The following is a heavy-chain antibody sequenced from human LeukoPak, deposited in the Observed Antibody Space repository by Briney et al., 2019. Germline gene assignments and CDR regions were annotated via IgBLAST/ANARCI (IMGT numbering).Heavy chain of an antibody. CDR3: ARSYDILTGYYPLFDY. CDR1: GGSISSSNW. Sequence: SETLSLTCAVSGGSISSSNWWSWVRQPPGKGLEWIGEIYHSGSTNYNPSLKSRVTISVDKSKNQFSLKLSSVTAADTAVYYCARSYDILTGYYPLFDYWGQGTLVTVSS. CDR2: IYHSGST. J-gene: IGHJ4*02. D-gene: IGHD3-9*01. V-gene: IGHV4-4*02.